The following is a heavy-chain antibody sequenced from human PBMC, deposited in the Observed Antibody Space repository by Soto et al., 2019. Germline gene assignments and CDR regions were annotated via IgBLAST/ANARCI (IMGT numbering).Heavy chain of an antibody. J-gene: IGHJ6*02. Sequence: ASVKVSCKASGDTFTSYAMHWVRQAPGQGLEWMGGINPIFGTANYAQKFQGRVTITADESTSTAYMELSSLRSEDTAVYYCARGVDYYGMDVWGQGTTVTVSS. V-gene: IGHV1-69*13. CDR2: INPIFGTA. CDR3: ARGVDYYGMDV. CDR1: GDTFTSYA.